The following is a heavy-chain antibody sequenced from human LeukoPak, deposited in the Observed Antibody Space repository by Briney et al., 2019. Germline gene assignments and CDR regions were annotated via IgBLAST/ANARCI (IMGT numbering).Heavy chain of an antibody. Sequence: GGSLRLSCAASGFTFDDYTMHWVRQPPGKGLEWVSLISWEGGSTYYADSVKGRFTISRDNNKNSLYLQMNSLRTEDTAFYYCATDSDPWGSNGFCPYWGQGTLVTVSS. CDR3: ATDSDPWGSNGFCPY. V-gene: IGHV3-43*01. D-gene: IGHD2-8*01. J-gene: IGHJ4*02. CDR1: GFTFDDYT. CDR2: ISWEGGST.